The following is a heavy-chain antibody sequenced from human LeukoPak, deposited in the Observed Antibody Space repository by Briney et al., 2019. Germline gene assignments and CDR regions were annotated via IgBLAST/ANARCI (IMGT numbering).Heavy chain of an antibody. D-gene: IGHD6-13*01. CDR2: INPNSGGT. Sequence: ASVKVSCKASGYTFTGYYMHWVRQAPGQGLEWMGWINPNSGGTNYAQKFQGRVTMTRDTSTSTAYMELSRLRSDDTAVYYCARDGSSSWYRIYYYYMDVWGKGTTVTVSS. V-gene: IGHV1-2*02. J-gene: IGHJ6*03. CDR3: ARDGSSSWYRIYYYYMDV. CDR1: GYTFTGYY.